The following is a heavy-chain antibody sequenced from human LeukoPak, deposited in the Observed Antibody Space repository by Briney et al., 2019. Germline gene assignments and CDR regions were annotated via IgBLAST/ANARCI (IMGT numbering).Heavy chain of an antibody. CDR3: AREHYSRWCGELRFDY. CDR1: GGSFSGYY. V-gene: IGHV4-34*01. Sequence: SETLSLTCAVYGGSFSGYYWSWIRQPPGKGLEWIGEINHSGGTNFNPSLKSRVTISVDTSKNQFSLKLSSVTAADTAVYYCAREHYSRWCGELRFDYWGQGTLVTVSS. J-gene: IGHJ4*02. D-gene: IGHD3-10*01. CDR2: INHSGGT.